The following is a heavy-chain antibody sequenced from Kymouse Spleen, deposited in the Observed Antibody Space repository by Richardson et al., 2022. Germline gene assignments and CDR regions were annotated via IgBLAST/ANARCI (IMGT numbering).Heavy chain of an antibody. V-gene: IGHV3-30*18. D-gene: IGHD3-3*01. CDR1: GFTFSSYG. CDR3: AKDRYDFWSGYPYYYYYGMDV. Sequence: QVQLVESGGGVVQPGRSLRLSCAASGFTFSSYGMHWVRQAPGKGLEWVAVISYDGSNKYYADSVKGRFTISRDNSKNTLYLQMNSLRAEDTAVYYCAKDRYDFWSGYPYYYYYGMDVWGQGTTVTVSS. CDR2: ISYDGSNK. J-gene: IGHJ6*02.